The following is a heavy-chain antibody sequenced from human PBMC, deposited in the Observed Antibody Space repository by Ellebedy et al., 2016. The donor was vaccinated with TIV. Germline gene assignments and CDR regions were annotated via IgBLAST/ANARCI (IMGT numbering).Heavy chain of an antibody. Sequence: GGSLRLSCAASGFTFSNYAMSWVRRSPGKGLDWVSLISGSGEYTYYADSVKGRLTISRDNSMDTLYLQMNSLGVGDTAVYYWAKLGFDILTGSGGMDVWGQGTTVTVSS. CDR1: GFTFSNYA. D-gene: IGHD3-9*01. CDR3: AKLGFDILTGSGGMDV. CDR2: ISGSGEYT. J-gene: IGHJ6*02. V-gene: IGHV3-23*01.